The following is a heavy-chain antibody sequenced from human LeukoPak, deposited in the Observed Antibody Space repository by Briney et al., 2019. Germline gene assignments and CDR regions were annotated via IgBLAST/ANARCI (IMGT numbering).Heavy chain of an antibody. Sequence: SGPTLVKPTQTLTLTCTFSGFSLSAAGVGVGWIRQPPGKALEWVALIFWDGDVRYTPSLKSRLTITKDTSKNQVVLTMTNMDPVDTATYYCARYASGTYCNARHPWPDCWGQGTLVTVSS. V-gene: IGHV2-5*02. J-gene: IGHJ4*02. CDR2: IFWDGDV. CDR1: GFSLSAAGVG. D-gene: IGHD3-10*01. CDR3: ARYASGTYCNARHPWPDC.